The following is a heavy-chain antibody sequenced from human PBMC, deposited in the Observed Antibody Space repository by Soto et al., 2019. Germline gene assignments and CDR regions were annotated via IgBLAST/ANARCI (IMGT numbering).Heavy chain of an antibody. D-gene: IGHD6-13*01. CDR1: GDSMTKYY. CDR3: ERTIGAAYYFDF. CDR2: VYTSGST. Sequence: SETLSLTCNVSGDSMTKYYWSWIRQPAGKGLEWIGRVYTSGSTNYNPSLKSRVTMSIDTSNNHFSLGLKSVTAAHTAVYYCERTIGAAYYFDFWGQGALVTVSS. V-gene: IGHV4-4*07. J-gene: IGHJ4*02.